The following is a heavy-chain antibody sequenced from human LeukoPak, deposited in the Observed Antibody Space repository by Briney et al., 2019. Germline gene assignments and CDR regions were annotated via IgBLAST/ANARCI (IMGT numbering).Heavy chain of an antibody. Sequence: SETLSLTCTVSGYSISSGFYWGWIRQPPGKGLEWIGNIYHSGSTNYNPSLKSRVTISVDTSKNQFSLKLTSVTAADTAVYYCARLSRLRSGITMIPYFDYWGQGTLVTVSS. D-gene: IGHD3-22*01. CDR1: GYSISSGFY. J-gene: IGHJ4*02. V-gene: IGHV4-38-2*02. CDR3: ARLSRLRSGITMIPYFDY. CDR2: IYHSGST.